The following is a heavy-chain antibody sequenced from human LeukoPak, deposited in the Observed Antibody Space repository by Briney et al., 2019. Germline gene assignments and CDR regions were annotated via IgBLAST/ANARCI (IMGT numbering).Heavy chain of an antibody. CDR1: GDSVSSNSAA. J-gene: IGHJ5*01. D-gene: IGHD6-13*01. CDR3: AKTPIPRGPSPQPSSRWFNRFRP. V-gene: IGHV6-1*01. CDR2: TYYRSKWYN. Sequence: SQTLSLTCAISGDSVSSNSAAWNWIRQSPSRGLEWLGRTYYRSKWYNDYAVSVKSRITINPDTSKNQFSLHLNSVTPEDTAVYYLAKTPIPRGPSPQPSSRWFNRFRPRGQGTLVTVS.